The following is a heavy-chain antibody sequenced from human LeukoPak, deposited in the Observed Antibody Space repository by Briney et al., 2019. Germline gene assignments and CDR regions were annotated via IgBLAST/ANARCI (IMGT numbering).Heavy chain of an antibody. CDR2: IYHSGRA. V-gene: IGHV4-38-2*02. J-gene: IGHJ4*02. D-gene: IGHD1-26*01. CDR1: AYSISSGYY. CDR3: ARGVVGATRRPRFDY. Sequence: SETLSLTCTVSAYSISSGYYWGWIRQPPGKGLEWIGSIYHSGRAYYNPSLKSRVTISVDTSKNQFSLKLSSVTAADTAVYYCARGVVGATRRPRFDYWGQGTLVTVSS.